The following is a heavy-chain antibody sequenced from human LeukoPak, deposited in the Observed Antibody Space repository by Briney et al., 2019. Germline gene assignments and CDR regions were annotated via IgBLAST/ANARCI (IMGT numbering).Heavy chain of an antibody. CDR1: GGTFSSYA. CDR2: IIPIFGTA. V-gene: IGHV1-69*05. CDR3: ARARGDNWTPYYYYHMDV. Sequence: SVKVSCKASGGTFSSYAISWVRQAPGQGLEWMGGIIPIFGTANYAQKFQGRVTITTDESTSTAYMELSSLRSEDTAVYYCARARGDNWTPYYYYHMDVWGKGTTVTVSS. D-gene: IGHD1-1*01. J-gene: IGHJ6*03.